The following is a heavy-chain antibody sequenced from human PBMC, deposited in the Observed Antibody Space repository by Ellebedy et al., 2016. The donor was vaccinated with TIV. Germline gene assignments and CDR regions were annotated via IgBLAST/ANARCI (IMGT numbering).Heavy chain of an antibody. V-gene: IGHV4-34*01. CDR3: SRGVTDQN. CDR1: GGSLSGYY. J-gene: IGHJ4*02. Sequence: MPSETLSLTCAVYGGSLSGYYWSWIRKPPGKGLEWIWEINHSGSTNYNSSLKSRVTISLDTSKNQFSLKLSSVTAADTAVYYCSRGVTDQNWGQGILVTVSS. CDR2: INHSGST. D-gene: IGHD2-21*02.